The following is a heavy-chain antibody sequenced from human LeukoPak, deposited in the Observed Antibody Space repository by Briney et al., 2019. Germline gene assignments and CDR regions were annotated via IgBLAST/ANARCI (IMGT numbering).Heavy chain of an antibody. V-gene: IGHV3-23*01. CDR3: AKARGYCSGGSCARMDV. CDR2: ISGSGGST. CDR1: GFTFSSYA. Sequence: GGSLRLSCAASGFTFSSYAMSWVRQAPGKGLEWVSAISGSGGSTYYADSVKGRFTISRDNSKNTLYQQMNSLRAEDTAVYYCAKARGYCSGGSCARMDVWGQGTTVTVSS. D-gene: IGHD2-15*01. J-gene: IGHJ6*02.